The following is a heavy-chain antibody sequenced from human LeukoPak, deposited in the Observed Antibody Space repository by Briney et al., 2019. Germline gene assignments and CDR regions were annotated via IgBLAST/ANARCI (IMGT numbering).Heavy chain of an antibody. CDR1: GFTFSSYA. D-gene: IGHD6-13*01. CDR3: ARGIVAAGTRDAFDI. Sequence: GGSLRLSCAASGFTFSSYAMHWVRQAPGKGLEWVAVISYDGSNKYYADSVKGRVTISRDNSRNTLYLQMNSLRAEDTAVYYCARGIVAAGTRDAFDIWGQGTTVTVSS. V-gene: IGHV3-30*14. CDR2: ISYDGSNK. J-gene: IGHJ3*02.